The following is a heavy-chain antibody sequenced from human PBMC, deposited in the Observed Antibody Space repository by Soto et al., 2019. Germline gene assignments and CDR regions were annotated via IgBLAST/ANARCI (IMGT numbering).Heavy chain of an antibody. CDR3: VIVGRTS. J-gene: IGHJ3*01. Sequence: EVQVVESGGGLVQPGGSLRLSCAVSGLTFSDYYFDWVRQSPGKGLEWVGRSKNKANGYTMEYAASVKGRFTISRDDSKNSVFLQMSSPRTEDTAVYYCVIVGRTSWGHGTTVTVPS. V-gene: IGHV3-72*01. D-gene: IGHD3-3*01. CDR2: SKNKANGYTM. CDR1: GLTFSDYY.